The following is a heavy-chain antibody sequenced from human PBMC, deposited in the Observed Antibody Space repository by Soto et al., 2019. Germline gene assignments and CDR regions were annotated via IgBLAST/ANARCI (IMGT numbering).Heavy chain of an antibody. J-gene: IGHJ6*02. CDR3: ARDMTNRMDV. CDR1: GFTFSRSW. Sequence: EMQLVESGGGLVQPGESLRLSCAASGFTFSRSWMHWVRQAPGKGLVWVSHINSDGSRTTYADSVKGRFTISRDNAKNTLYLQVNSLRAEDTAVYYCARDMTNRMDVWGQGTTVTVSS. CDR2: INSDGSRT. V-gene: IGHV3-74*03. D-gene: IGHD4-17*01.